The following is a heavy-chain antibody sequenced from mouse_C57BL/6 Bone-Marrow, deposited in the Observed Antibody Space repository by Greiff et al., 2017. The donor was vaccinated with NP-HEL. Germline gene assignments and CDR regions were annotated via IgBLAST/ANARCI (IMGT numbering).Heavy chain of an antibody. CDR2: IDPSDSYT. Sequence: QVQLQQPGAELVKPGASVKLSCTASGYTFTSYWMQWVKQRPGQGLEWIGEIDPSDSYTNYHQKFKGKATLTVDTSSSTAYMQLSSLTSEDAAVYYCARRIYYDYGRFAYWGQGTLVTVSA. J-gene: IGHJ3*01. V-gene: IGHV1-50*01. CDR1: GYTFTSYW. CDR3: ARRIYYDYGRFAY. D-gene: IGHD2-4*01.